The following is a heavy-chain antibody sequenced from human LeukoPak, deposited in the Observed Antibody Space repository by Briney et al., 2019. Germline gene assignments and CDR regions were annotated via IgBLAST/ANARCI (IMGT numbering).Heavy chain of an antibody. CDR1: GFTFSNYA. Sequence: GGSLRLSCAASGFTFSNYAMSGVRQAPGKGLEWVSVITGSGGITYYADSVKGRFTISRDNSKNTLYLQMNGLRAEDTALYYCAKDLRYCGGSSCYGLMDVWGQGTTVTVSS. CDR3: AKDLRYCGGSSCYGLMDV. J-gene: IGHJ6*02. D-gene: IGHD2-15*01. V-gene: IGHV3-23*01. CDR2: ITGSGGIT.